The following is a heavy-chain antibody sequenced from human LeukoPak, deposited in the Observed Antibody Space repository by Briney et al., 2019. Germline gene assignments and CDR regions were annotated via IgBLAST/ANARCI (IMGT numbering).Heavy chain of an antibody. CDR2: IYYSGST. V-gene: IGHV4-59*08. D-gene: IGHD1-26*01. CDR1: GGSISSYY. CDR3: ARLLRGELTFDY. J-gene: IGHJ4*02. Sequence: SETLSLTCTVSGGSISSYYWSWIRQPPGKGLEWIGYIYYSGSTNYNPSLKSRVTISVDTSKNQFSLKLSSVTAADTAVYYCARLLRGELTFDYWGRGTLVTVSS.